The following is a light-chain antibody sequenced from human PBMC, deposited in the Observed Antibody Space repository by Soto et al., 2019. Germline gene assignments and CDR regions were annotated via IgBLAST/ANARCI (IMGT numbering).Light chain of an antibody. J-gene: IGKJ1*01. CDR3: LQDYNYPRT. CDR2: DAS. Sequence: DTQMTQSPSTLSASVGDRVTIICRASQSVSSWLAWYQQKPGKAPKLLIYDASNLQSGVPSRFSASGSGTDFTPTISSLQPEDFATYYCLQDYNYPRTFGPGTKVDIK. CDR1: QSVSSW. V-gene: IGKV1-5*02.